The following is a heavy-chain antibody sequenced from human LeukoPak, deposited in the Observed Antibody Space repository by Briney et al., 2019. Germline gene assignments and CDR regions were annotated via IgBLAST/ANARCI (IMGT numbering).Heavy chain of an antibody. CDR2: IYHSGST. J-gene: IGHJ3*02. V-gene: IGHV4-38-2*02. CDR1: GHSISSGYY. CDR3: ARGATGKAFDI. D-gene: IGHD5-12*01. Sequence: SETLSLTCTVSGHSISSGYYWGWIRQSPGKGLEWIGSIYHSGSTYYNPSLKSRVTISVDTSKNQFSLKLSSVTAADTAVYYCARGATGKAFDIWGQGTMVTVSS.